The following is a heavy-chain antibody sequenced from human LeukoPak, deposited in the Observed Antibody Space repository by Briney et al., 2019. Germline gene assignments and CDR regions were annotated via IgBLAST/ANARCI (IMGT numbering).Heavy chain of an antibody. CDR1: VFTFSTYE. J-gene: IGHJ6*02. CDR3: AREKNYNGMDV. V-gene: IGHV3-48*03. Sequence: GGSLRLSCAASVFTFSTYEMNWVRQAPGKGLEGVSYIRGSGSNIYYADSVKGRFTISRDDAKHSLYLQMNSLRVEDTAVYYCAREKNYNGMDVWGQGTTVTVSS. CDR2: IRGSGSNI.